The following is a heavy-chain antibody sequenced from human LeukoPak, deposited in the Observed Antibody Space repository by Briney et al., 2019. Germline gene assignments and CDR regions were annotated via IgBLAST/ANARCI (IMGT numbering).Heavy chain of an antibody. D-gene: IGHD3-10*01. J-gene: IGHJ5*02. CDR3: ARVAGDNWFDP. CDR1: GFTFSSYA. CDR2: IKQDGSEK. Sequence: PGGALRLSCAASGFTFSSYAMSWVRQAPGKGLEWVDNIKQDGSEKHYVDSVKGRFTISRDNAKNSLYLRMNSLRAEDTAVYYCARVAGDNWFDPWGQGTLVTVSS. V-gene: IGHV3-7*01.